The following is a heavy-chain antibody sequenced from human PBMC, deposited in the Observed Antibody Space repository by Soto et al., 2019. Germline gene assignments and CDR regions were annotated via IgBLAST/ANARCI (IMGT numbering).Heavy chain of an antibody. Sequence: ESGGGVVQPGRSLRLSCAASGFTFSSYGMHWVRQAPGKGLEWVAVISYDGSNKYYADSVKGRFTISRDNSKNTLYLQMNSLRAEDTAVYYCAKDLTPDIVVVVAATGAFDIWGQGTMVTVSS. D-gene: IGHD2-15*01. CDR2: ISYDGSNK. J-gene: IGHJ3*02. CDR3: AKDLTPDIVVVVAATGAFDI. V-gene: IGHV3-30*18. CDR1: GFTFSSYG.